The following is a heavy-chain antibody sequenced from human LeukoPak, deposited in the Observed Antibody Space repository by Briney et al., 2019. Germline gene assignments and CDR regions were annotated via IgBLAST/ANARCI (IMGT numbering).Heavy chain of an antibody. Sequence: GGSLRLSCVASGFIFRNYAMSWVRQAPGEGLEWVSGISDNGGGTYYADSVKGRFTISRDNSKNTLYLQMNSLRAEDTAVYYCARDEGYDFWSGYYNLGWFDPWGQGTLVTVSS. V-gene: IGHV3-23*01. CDR1: GFIFRNYA. CDR2: ISDNGGGT. CDR3: ARDEGYDFWSGYYNLGWFDP. J-gene: IGHJ5*02. D-gene: IGHD3-3*01.